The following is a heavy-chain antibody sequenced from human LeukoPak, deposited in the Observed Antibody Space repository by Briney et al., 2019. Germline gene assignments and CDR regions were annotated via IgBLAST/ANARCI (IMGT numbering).Heavy chain of an antibody. CDR1: GFTVSSNY. J-gene: IGHJ4*02. Sequence: GGSLRLSCAASGFTVSSNYMSWVRQAPGKGLEWVSVIYSGGSTYYADSVKGRFTISRDNSKNTLYLQMNSLRAEDTAVYYCARELAAAYGGIDYWGQGTLVTVSS. CDR3: ARELAAAYGGIDY. D-gene: IGHD6-13*01. CDR2: IYSGGST. V-gene: IGHV3-66*02.